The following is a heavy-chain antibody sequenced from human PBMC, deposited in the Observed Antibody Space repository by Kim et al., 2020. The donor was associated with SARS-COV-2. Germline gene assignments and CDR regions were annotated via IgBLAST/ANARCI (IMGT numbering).Heavy chain of an antibody. D-gene: IGHD5-18*01. J-gene: IGHJ5*02. CDR3: ARTFVVDTADWFDP. Sequence: ASVKVSCKASGYSFITYAMNWVRQAPGQGLEWMGWINTNTGNPTYAQGFTGRFVFSLDTSVSTAYLQISSLKAEDTAVYYCARTFVVDTADWFDPWGQGTLVTVSS. CDR2: INTNTGNP. V-gene: IGHV7-4-1*02. CDR1: GYSFITYA.